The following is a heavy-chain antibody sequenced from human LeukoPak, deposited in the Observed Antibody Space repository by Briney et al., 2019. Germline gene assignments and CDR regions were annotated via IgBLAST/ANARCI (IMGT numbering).Heavy chain of an antibody. CDR1: GYSISSGYY. CDR3: ARQYANWFDP. V-gene: IGHV4-38-2*02. CDR2: IYHSGST. J-gene: IGHJ5*02. Sequence: SETLSLTCTVSGYSISSGYYWGWIRQPPGKGLEWIGCIYHSGSTYYNPSLKSRVTISVDTSKNQFSLKLSSVTAADTAVYYCARQYANWFDPWGQGTLVTVSS.